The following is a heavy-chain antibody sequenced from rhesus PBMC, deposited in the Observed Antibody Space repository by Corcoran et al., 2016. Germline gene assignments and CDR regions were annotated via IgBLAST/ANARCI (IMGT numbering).Heavy chain of an antibody. D-gene: IGHD3-9*01. CDR3: AGTSNFFDY. Sequence: QVQLQELGPGLVKPSETLSLTCAVSGASVSDAYYWSWIRQSPGKGLEWIGNGYGSGGGTNDNPSLKNRVTISIDTSKNLFSLRLSSVTAADTAVYYCAGTSNFFDYWGQGVLVTVSS. CDR2: GYGSGGGT. J-gene: IGHJ4*01. V-gene: IGHV4-106*01. CDR1: GASVSDAYY.